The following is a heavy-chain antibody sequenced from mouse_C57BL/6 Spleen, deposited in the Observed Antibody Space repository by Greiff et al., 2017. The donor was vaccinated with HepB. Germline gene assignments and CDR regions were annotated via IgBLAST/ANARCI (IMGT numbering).Heavy chain of an antibody. Sequence: DVQLVESGGDLVKPGGSLKLSCAASGFTFSSYGMSWVRQTPDKRLEWVATISSGGSYTYYPDSVKGRFTISRDNAKNTLYLQMSSLKSEDTAMYYCARLYYYGSTSPWFAYWGQGTLVTVSA. CDR1: GFTFSSYG. CDR3: ARLYYYGSTSPWFAY. V-gene: IGHV5-6*01. D-gene: IGHD1-1*01. J-gene: IGHJ3*01. CDR2: ISSGGSYT.